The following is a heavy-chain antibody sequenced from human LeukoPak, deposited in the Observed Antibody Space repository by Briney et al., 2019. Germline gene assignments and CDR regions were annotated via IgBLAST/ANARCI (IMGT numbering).Heavy chain of an antibody. CDR1: GGSITSTNY. J-gene: IGHJ4*02. CDR3: AREGGPYRPLDY. Sequence: SETLSLTCGVSGGSITSTNYWTWVRQPPGKGLEWIGEVNLQGSTNYNPSLMGRVAISVDMSENHIFLQLTSVTAADTAVYYCAREGGPYRPLDYSGQGTLVTVSS. CDR2: VNLQGST. V-gene: IGHV4-4*02.